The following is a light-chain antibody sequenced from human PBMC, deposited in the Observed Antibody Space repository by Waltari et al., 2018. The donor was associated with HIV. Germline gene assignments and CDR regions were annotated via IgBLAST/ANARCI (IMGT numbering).Light chain of an antibody. CDR2: GGTGGIGG. CDR3: GADHGSGSNFVWV. CDR1: SGCSNYK. Sequence: QPVLTQPPSAAASLGASVTLTGNPSSGCSNYKGDGYQQRQGKGPRFVVRGGTGGIGGSKGDCIPDRFSVLGSGLNRYLTIKNIQEEDESDYHCGADHGSGSNFVWVFGGGTKLTVL. J-gene: IGLJ3*02. V-gene: IGLV9-49*01.